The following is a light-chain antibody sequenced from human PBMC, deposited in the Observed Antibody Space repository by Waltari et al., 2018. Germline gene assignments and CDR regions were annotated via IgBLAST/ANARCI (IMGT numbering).Light chain of an antibody. CDR1: SDINVVNYR. CDR3: MVWHGGGVI. Sequence: QAVLTQPSSLSAPPGASASPTCTLRSDINVVNYRIFWYQQMPGSPPHYLLTDSDNQRGAGVPSRFSGSKDASANAGILLSSGVQSEDEADYFCMVWHGGGVIFGGGTKLTVL. CDR2: DSDN. J-gene: IGLJ2*01. V-gene: IGLV5-45*03.